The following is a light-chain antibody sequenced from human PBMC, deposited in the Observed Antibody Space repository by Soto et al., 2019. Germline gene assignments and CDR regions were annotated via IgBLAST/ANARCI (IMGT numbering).Light chain of an antibody. J-gene: IGLJ2*01. CDR3: NSYAGSNNLV. CDR2: EVT. V-gene: IGLV2-8*01. Sequence: QSALTQPPSASGSPGQSVTISCTGTSSDVGAYNYVSWYQQHPGKAPKLLIYEVTKRPSGVPDRFPGSKSGNTASLTVSGLQAEDEADYYCNSYAGSNNLVFGGGTKLTVL. CDR1: SSDVGAYNY.